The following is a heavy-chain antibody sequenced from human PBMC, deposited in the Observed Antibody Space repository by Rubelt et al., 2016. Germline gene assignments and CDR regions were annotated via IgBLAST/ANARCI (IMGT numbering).Heavy chain of an antibody. V-gene: IGHV1-24*01. J-gene: IGHJ4*02. D-gene: IGHD3-22*01. CDR1: GYTLTELS. Sequence: QVQLVQSGAEVKKSGASVKVSCKVSGYTLTELSMHWVRQAPGKGLEWMGGFDPEDGETIYAQKFQGRVTMTTESSMNTAYMELRSLRSDDTAVYYCARGYFDSTGDFDDWGQGTLVTVSS. CDR2: FDPEDGET. CDR3: ARGYFDSTGDFDD.